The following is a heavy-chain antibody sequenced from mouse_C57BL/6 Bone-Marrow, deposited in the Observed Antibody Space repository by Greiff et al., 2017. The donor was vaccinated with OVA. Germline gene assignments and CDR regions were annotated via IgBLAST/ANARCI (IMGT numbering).Heavy chain of an antibody. V-gene: IGHV1-80*01. J-gene: IGHJ3*01. CDR2: IYPGDGDT. CDR1: GYAFSSYW. D-gene: IGHD3-2*02. Sequence: VQLQQSGAELVKPGASVKISCKASGYAFSSYWMNWVKQRPGKGLEWIGQIYPGDGDTNYNGKFKGKATLTADKSSSTAYMQLSSLTSEDAAVYFCARSVDSSEFAYWGQGTLVTVSA. CDR3: ARSVDSSEFAY.